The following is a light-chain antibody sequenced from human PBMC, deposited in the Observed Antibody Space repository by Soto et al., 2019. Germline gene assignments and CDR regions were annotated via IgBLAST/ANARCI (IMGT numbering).Light chain of an antibody. J-gene: IGKJ1*01. CDR3: QQYYIIEK. CDR2: KTS. V-gene: IGKV1-5*03. CDR1: QGITPW. Sequence: DIQMTQSPAIVSASVGDTVTISCRASQGITPWLAWHQQKPGKTPKVLIYKTSDLENGVPERFSGGGSGTDFTLTITNLQPDDFATYYCQQYYIIEKFGPGTKVEV.